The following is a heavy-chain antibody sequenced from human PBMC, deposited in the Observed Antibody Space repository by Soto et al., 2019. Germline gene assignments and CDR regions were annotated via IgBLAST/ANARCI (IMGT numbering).Heavy chain of an antibody. V-gene: IGHV3-23*01. J-gene: IGHJ4*02. CDR1: GFTFSSYA. D-gene: IGHD4-17*01. CDR3: AKRSAVTSSYYFDY. CDR2: ISGSGGTT. Sequence: EVQLLESGGGLVQPGGSQRLSCAASGFTFSSYAMSWVRQAPGKGMEWVSLISGSGGTTYYADSVKGRFTISRHNSKNPQYLQMNSLRAEDTAVYYCAKRSAVTSSYYFDYWGQGSLVTVSS.